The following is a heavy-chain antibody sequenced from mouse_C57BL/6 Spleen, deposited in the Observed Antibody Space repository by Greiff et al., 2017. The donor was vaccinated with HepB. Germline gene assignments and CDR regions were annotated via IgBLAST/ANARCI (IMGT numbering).Heavy chain of an antibody. J-gene: IGHJ4*01. CDR3: ARETAQATGYYAMDY. CDR1: GFTFSSYA. CDR2: ISDGGSYT. Sequence: EVKVVESGGGLVKPGGSLKLSCAASGFTFSSYAMSWVRQTPEKRLEWVATISDGGSYTYYPDNVKGRFTISRDNAKNNLYLQMSHLKSEDTAMYYCARETAQATGYYAMDYWGQGTSVTVSS. V-gene: IGHV5-4*01. D-gene: IGHD3-2*02.